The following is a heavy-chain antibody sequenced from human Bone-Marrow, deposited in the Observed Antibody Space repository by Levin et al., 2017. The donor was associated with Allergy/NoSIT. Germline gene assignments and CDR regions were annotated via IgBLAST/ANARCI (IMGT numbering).Heavy chain of an antibody. CDR1: GYRFTELS. CDR2: FDPEDGET. D-gene: IGHD3-9*01. V-gene: IGHV1-24*01. CDR3: ATETMKVLRYFDWETHSYGMDV. J-gene: IGHJ6*02. Sequence: ASVKVSCKVSGYRFTELSMHWVRQAPGKGLEWMGGFDPEDGETIYAQKFQGRVTMTEDTSTDTAYMELSSLRSEDTAVYYCATETMKVLRYFDWETHSYGMDVWGQGTTVTVSS.